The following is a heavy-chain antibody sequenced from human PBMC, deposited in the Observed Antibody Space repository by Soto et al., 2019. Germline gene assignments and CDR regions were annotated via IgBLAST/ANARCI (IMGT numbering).Heavy chain of an antibody. CDR3: ARVRGMVRGVKVPFDP. Sequence: SETLSLTCAVYGGSFSGYYWSWIRQPPGKGLEWIGEINHSGSTNYNPSLKSRVTISVDTSKNQFSLKLSSVTAADTAVYYCARVRGMVRGVKVPFDPWGQGTLVTVSS. CDR2: INHSGST. CDR1: GGSFSGYY. J-gene: IGHJ5*02. D-gene: IGHD3-10*01. V-gene: IGHV4-34*01.